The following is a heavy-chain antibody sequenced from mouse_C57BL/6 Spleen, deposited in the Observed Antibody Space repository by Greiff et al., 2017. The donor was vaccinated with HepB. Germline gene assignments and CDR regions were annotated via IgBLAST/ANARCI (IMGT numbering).Heavy chain of an antibody. V-gene: IGHV3-6*01. CDR2: ISYDGSN. J-gene: IGHJ4*01. CDR1: GYSITSGYY. CDR3: AREGSDYDEGDSAMDY. D-gene: IGHD2-4*01. Sequence: EVQLQESGPGLVKPSQSLSLTCSVTGYSITSGYYWNWIRQFPGNKLEWMGYISYDGSNNYNPSLNNRISITRDTSKNQFFLKLNSVTTEDTATYYCAREGSDYDEGDSAMDYWGQGTSVTVSS.